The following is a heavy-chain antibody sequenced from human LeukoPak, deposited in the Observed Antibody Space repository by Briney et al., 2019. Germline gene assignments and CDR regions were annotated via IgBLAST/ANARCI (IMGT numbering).Heavy chain of an antibody. V-gene: IGHV4-38-2*02. CDR3: ARDWGGYCSGGSCYRSYWYFDL. Sequence: SETLSLTCTVSGYSISTGYYWDWIRQPPGKGLEWIGSIYYSGSTYYNPSLKSRVTISVDTSKNQFSLKLSSVTAADTAVYYCARDWGGYCSGGSCYRSYWYFDLWGRGTLVTVSS. CDR2: IYYSGST. J-gene: IGHJ2*01. D-gene: IGHD2-15*01. CDR1: GYSISTGYY.